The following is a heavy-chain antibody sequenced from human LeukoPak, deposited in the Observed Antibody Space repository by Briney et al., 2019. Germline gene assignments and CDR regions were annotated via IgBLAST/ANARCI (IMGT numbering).Heavy chain of an antibody. J-gene: IGHJ4*02. CDR2: VHLDGRT. D-gene: IGHD3-3*01. V-gene: IGHV4-4*02. Sequence: GSLRLSCAASGFTFSRYGMHWVRQPPGKGLEWIGEVHLDGRTNYNPSLKSRLIMSVDLPENHISLKLTSVTAADTAVYYCAREGGFYRPLDYSGQGTLVTVSS. CDR1: GFTFSRYG. CDR3: AREGGFYRPLDY.